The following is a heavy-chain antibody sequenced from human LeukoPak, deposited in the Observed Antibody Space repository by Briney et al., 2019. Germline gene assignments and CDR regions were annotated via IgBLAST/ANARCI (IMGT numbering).Heavy chain of an antibody. CDR1: GGSFSGYY. CDR2: SNHSGST. Sequence: SETLSLTCAVYGGSFSGYYWSWIRQPPGKGLEWIGESNHSGSTNYNPSLKSRVTISVDTSKNQFSLKLSSVTAADTAVYYCARKWLGSSWFKRGWFDPWGQGSLVTVSS. V-gene: IGHV4-34*01. J-gene: IGHJ5*02. D-gene: IGHD6-13*01. CDR3: ARKWLGSSWFKRGWFDP.